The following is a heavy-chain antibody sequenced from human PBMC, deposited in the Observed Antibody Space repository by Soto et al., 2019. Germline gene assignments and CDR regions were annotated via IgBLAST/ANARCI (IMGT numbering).Heavy chain of an antibody. CDR1: GFAFSYYG. V-gene: IGHV3-30*03. Sequence: QMQLVESGGGVVQPGRSLRVSCATSGFAFSYYGIHWVRQAPGKGLEWVADISHDGKDKWYADSVKGRFTISRDNSENTLYLQMNGRRSEDTAVYFCASGEGRNGHDTRFDYWGQGTLVTVSS. CDR3: ASGEGRNGHDTRFDY. CDR2: ISHDGKDK. J-gene: IGHJ4*02. D-gene: IGHD3-10*01.